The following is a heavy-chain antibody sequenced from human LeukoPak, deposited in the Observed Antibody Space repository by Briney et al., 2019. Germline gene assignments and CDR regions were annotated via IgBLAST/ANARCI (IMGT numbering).Heavy chain of an antibody. CDR1: GFTFDDYA. J-gene: IGHJ4*02. CDR2: ISWNSGSI. CDR3: AGNSFWSGYYTGMAGDY. Sequence: GGSLRLSCAASGFTFDDYAMHWVRQAPGKGLEWVSGISWNSGSIGYADSVKGRFTISRDNAKNSLYLQMNSLRAEDTAVYYCAGNSFWSGYYTGMAGDYWGQGTLVTVSS. D-gene: IGHD3-3*01. V-gene: IGHV3-9*01.